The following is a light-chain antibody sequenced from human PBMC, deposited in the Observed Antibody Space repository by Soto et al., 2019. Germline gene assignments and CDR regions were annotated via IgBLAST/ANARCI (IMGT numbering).Light chain of an antibody. Sequence: DIQMTHSPSTLAGSIGDRVTITSRASQTISSLLAWYQQKPGKAPKLLIYKASTLKSGVPSRFSGSGSGTEFTLTISSLQPDDFATYYCQQYNSYSWTFGQGTKVDI. J-gene: IGKJ1*01. CDR1: QTISSL. V-gene: IGKV1-5*03. CDR3: QQYNSYSWT. CDR2: KAS.